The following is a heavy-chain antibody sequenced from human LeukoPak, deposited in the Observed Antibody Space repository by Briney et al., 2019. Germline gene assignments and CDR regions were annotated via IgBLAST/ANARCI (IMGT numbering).Heavy chain of an antibody. J-gene: IGHJ6*02. CDR1: GFTFSSYW. CDR3: ARDLAYSSSSGRYYYYGMDV. D-gene: IGHD6-6*01. V-gene: IGHV3-74*01. Sequence: GGSLRLSCAASGFTFSSYWMHWVRQAPGKGLVWVSRINSDGSSTSYADSVKGRFTISRDNAKNSLYLQMNSLRAEDTAVYYCARDLAYSSSSGRYYYYGMDVWGQGTTVTVSS. CDR2: INSDGSST.